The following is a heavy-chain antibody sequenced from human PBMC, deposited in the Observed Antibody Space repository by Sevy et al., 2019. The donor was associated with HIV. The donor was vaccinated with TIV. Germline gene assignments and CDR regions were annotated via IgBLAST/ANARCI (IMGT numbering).Heavy chain of an antibody. CDR3: ARDLLAIAGYSSTWSGGY. Sequence: ASVKVSCKASGYTFTNFGITWVRQAPGQGLEWMGWIGAYNGNTNYAQKFQGRVTMTTDTSTGTAYMELRSLRSDDTAEYYCARDLLAIAGYSSTWSGGYWGQGTLVTVSS. CDR1: GYTFTNFG. V-gene: IGHV1-18*01. J-gene: IGHJ4*02. CDR2: IGAYNGNT. D-gene: IGHD6-13*01.